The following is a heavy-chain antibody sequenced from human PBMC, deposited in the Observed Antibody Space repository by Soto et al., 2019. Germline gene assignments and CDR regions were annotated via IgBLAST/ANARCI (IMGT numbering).Heavy chain of an antibody. J-gene: IGHJ6*02. CDR1: VGTFSSYT. V-gene: IGHV1-69*02. CDR3: AKDGGDIVVVPAAIRHYYGMYV. Sequence: QVQLVQSGAEVKKPGSSVKVSCKASVGTFSSYTISWVRQAPGQGLEWMGRIIPILGIANYAQKFQGRVTITADKSTNKDYMELSSLRSEDTAVYYSAKDGGDIVVVPAAIRHYYGMYVWGQGTTVTVSS. D-gene: IGHD2-2*01. CDR2: IIPILGIA.